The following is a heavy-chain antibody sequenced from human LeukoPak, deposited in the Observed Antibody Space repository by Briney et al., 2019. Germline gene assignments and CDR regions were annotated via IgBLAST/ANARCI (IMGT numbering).Heavy chain of an antibody. J-gene: IGHJ4*02. CDR1: GFTFSSYA. D-gene: IGHD2-2*01. Sequence: PGGSLRLSCAASGFTFSSYAMTWVRQAPGKGLEWVGHIKNKTNGETTDYAAPVKGRFIISRDDSKNTLYLQMNSLRTEDTAVYYCARGFCSSTSCYQGPFDFWGQGTLVTVSS. CDR2: IKNKTNGETT. CDR3: ARGFCSSTSCYQGPFDF. V-gene: IGHV3-15*01.